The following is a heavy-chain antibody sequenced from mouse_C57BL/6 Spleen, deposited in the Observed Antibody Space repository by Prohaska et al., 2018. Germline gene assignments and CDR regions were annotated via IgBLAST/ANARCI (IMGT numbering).Heavy chain of an antibody. V-gene: IGHV6-3*01. Sequence: EVKLEESGGGLVQPGGSMKLSCVASGFTFSNYWMNWVRQSPEKGLEWFAHIRLKSENEAIHYAESVKGRFTISRDDSKSSVDLQMNNLRAEDTGIYYCTGPAAWFAYWGQGTLVTVSA. CDR2: IRLKSENEAI. CDR1: GFTFSNYW. J-gene: IGHJ3*01. CDR3: TGPAAWFAY.